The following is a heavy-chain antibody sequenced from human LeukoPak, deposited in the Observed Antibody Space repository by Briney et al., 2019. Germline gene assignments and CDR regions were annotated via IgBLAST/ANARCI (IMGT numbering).Heavy chain of an antibody. CDR3: ARGGVNYKIAGP. J-gene: IGHJ5*02. Sequence: PSEALSLTCTVSGGSITSYYWSWIRQPPGKGLEWIGYIYYSGSTNYNPSLKSRVTISVDTSKNQSSLKLSSVTAADTAVYYCARGGVNYKIAGPWGQGALVTVSS. CDR2: IYYSGST. V-gene: IGHV4-59*01. CDR1: GGSITSYY. D-gene: IGHD3-10*01.